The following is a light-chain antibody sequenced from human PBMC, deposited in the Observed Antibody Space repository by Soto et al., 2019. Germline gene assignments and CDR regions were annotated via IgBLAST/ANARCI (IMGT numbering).Light chain of an antibody. V-gene: IGKV3-11*01. Sequence: EIVLTQSPATPSLSPGERATLSCRASEIVAGYLAWYQQKPGLPPRLLIYETSNRVIGIPARFSGSGSGTDLTITISRLEPEDFEVYYCQQYYSYPNTFGQGTRLEIK. CDR3: QQYYSYPNT. CDR1: EIVAGY. CDR2: ETS. J-gene: IGKJ5*01.